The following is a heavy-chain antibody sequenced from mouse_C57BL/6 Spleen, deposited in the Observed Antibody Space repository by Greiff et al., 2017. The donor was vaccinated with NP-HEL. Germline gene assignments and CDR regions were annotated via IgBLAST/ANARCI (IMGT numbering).Heavy chain of an antibody. D-gene: IGHD2-12*01. CDR1: GYAFSSSW. CDR3: ARSRGYSPYFDY. CDR2: IYPGDGDT. V-gene: IGHV1-82*01. J-gene: IGHJ2*01. Sequence: QVQLKESGPELVKPGASVKISCKASGYAFSSSWMNWVKQRPGKGLEWIGRIYPGDGDTNYNGKFKGKATLTADKSSSTAYMQLSSLTSEDSAVYFCARSRGYSPYFDYWGQGTTLTVSS.